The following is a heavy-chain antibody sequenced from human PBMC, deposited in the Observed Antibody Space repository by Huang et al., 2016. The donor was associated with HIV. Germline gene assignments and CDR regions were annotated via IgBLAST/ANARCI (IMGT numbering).Heavy chain of an antibody. Sequence: QPRLQESGPGLVKPSETLSLTCTVSGVSVTRSPWYWVWVRQSPGKGREWIASINYDGITYYKSSLKSRLTTSLDTSKNQFSLKLTSVTAADTAVYFCARDIAIFGEPLDSWGQGTAVTVSS. CDR2: INYDGIT. CDR3: ARDIAIFGEPLDS. J-gene: IGHJ4*02. D-gene: IGHD3-3*01. CDR1: GVSVTRSPWY. V-gene: IGHV4-39*01.